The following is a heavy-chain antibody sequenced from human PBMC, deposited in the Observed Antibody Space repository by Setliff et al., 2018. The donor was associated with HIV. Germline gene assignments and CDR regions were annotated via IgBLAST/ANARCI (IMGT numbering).Heavy chain of an antibody. D-gene: IGHD3-3*01. CDR3: ARAFSGYYFDY. CDR2: ISSSGGTI. CDR1: GFTFSSYE. J-gene: IGHJ4*02. Sequence: PRGSLRLSCAASGFTFSSYEMNWVRQAPGKGLEWVSYISSSGGTIYYADSVKGRFTISRDNAKKSLYLQMNSLRADDTAVYYCARAFSGYYFDYWGQGTLVTVSS. V-gene: IGHV3-48*03.